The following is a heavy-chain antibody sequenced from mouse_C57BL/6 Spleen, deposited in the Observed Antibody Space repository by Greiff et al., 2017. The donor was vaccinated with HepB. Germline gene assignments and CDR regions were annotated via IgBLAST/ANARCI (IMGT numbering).Heavy chain of an antibody. CDR1: GFNIKDDY. CDR2: IDPENGDT. Sequence: VQLQQSGAELVRPGASVKLSCTASGFNIKDDYMHWVKQRPEQGLEWIGWIDPENGDTEYASKFQGKATITADTSSNTAYLQLSSLTSEDTAVYYCTRAYYSNYEAWFAYWGQGTLVTVSA. J-gene: IGHJ3*01. D-gene: IGHD2-5*01. V-gene: IGHV14-4*01. CDR3: TRAYYSNYEAWFAY.